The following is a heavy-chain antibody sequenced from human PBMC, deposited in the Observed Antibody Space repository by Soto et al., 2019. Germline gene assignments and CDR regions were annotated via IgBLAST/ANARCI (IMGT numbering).Heavy chain of an antibody. J-gene: IGHJ1*01. Sequence: QVQLQESGPGLVKPSQTLSLTCTVSGGSISSGGYYWSWIRQHPGKGLEWIGYIYYSGSTYYNPSLKSRVTLSVDTSKNQFSLKLSSVTAADTAVYYCARSVITTNAEYFQHWGQGTLVTVSS. CDR1: GGSISSGGYY. CDR2: IYYSGST. D-gene: IGHD3-22*01. V-gene: IGHV4-31*03. CDR3: ARSVITTNAEYFQH.